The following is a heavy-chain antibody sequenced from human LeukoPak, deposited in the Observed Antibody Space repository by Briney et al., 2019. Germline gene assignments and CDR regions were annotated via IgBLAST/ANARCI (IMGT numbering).Heavy chain of an antibody. J-gene: IGHJ4*02. CDR1: GGSIRSYY. Sequence: SETLSLTCTVSGGSIRSYYWAWLRQPPGKGLECIGFISYTGYTSYSPSLKSRVAISVDTSKSQFSLRLGSMTAADTAVYYCARGRNDNGGMFFDSWGQGTLVTVSS. CDR2: ISYTGYT. CDR3: ARGRNDNGGMFFDS. V-gene: IGHV4-59*13. D-gene: IGHD4-23*01.